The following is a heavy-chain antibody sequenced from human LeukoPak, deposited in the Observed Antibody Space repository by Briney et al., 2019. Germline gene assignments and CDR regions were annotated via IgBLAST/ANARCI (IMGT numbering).Heavy chain of an antibody. CDR3: AKAMGPITIFDY. J-gene: IGHJ4*02. CDR2: ISGSGGST. V-gene: IGHV3-23*01. CDR1: GFTLSSYA. D-gene: IGHD3-3*01. Sequence: GGSLRLSCAASGFTLSSYAMSWVRQAPGKGLEWVSAISGSGGSTYYADSVKGRFTISRDNSKNTLYLQMNSLRAEDTAVYYCAKAMGPITIFDYWGQGTLVTVSS.